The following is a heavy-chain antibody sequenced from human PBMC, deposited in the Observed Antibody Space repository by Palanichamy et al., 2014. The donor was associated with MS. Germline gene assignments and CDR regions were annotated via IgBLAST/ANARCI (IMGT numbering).Heavy chain of an antibody. CDR1: GGSISSSSYY. V-gene: IGHV4-39*01. D-gene: IGHD5-12*01. Sequence: QLQLQESGPGLVKPSETLSLTCTVSGGSISSSSYYWGWIRQPPGKGLEWIGSIYYSGSTYYNPSLKSRVTISVDTSKNQFSLKRSSVTAADTAVYYCARYRWGYSGYANWFDPWGQGTLVTVSS. J-gene: IGHJ5*02. CDR2: IYYSGST. CDR3: ARYRWGYSGYANWFDP.